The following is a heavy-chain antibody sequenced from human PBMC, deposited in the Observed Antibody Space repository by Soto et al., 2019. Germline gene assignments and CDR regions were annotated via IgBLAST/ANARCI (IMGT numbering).Heavy chain of an antibody. Sequence: SQTLSLTCAISGDSVSSNSAAWNWIRQSPSRGLEWLGRTYYRSKWYNDYAVSVKSRITINPDTSKNQFSLQLNSVTPEDTAVYYCARAFLGGYDILTGEADYGMDFWGQGTTVTVSS. CDR1: GDSVSSNSAA. CDR2: TYYRSKWYN. D-gene: IGHD3-9*01. CDR3: ARAFLGGYDILTGEADYGMDF. V-gene: IGHV6-1*01. J-gene: IGHJ6*02.